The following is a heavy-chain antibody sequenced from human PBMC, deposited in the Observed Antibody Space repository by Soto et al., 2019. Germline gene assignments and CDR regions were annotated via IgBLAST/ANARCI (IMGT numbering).Heavy chain of an antibody. D-gene: IGHD6-13*01. V-gene: IGHV3-21*01. J-gene: IGHJ6*02. CDR3: ARAEGTAAGTYYYYYGMDV. CDR1: GFTFSSYS. Sequence: PGGSLRLSCAASGFTFSSYSMNWVRQAPGKGLEWVSSISSSSSYIYYADSVKGRFTISRDNAKNSLYLQMNSLRAEDTAVYYCARAEGTAAGTYYYYYGMDVWGQGTTVTVSS. CDR2: ISSSSSYI.